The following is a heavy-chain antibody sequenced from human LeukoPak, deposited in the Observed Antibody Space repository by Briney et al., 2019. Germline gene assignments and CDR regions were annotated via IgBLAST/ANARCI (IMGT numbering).Heavy chain of an antibody. V-gene: IGHV3-11*04. CDR2: ISSSGSTI. J-gene: IGHJ4*02. Sequence: PGGSLRLSCAASGFTFSDYYMSWIRQAPGKGLERVSYISSSGSTIYYADSVKGRFTISRDNAKNSLYLQMNSLRAEDTAVYYCAREYSSSSGRSFDYWGQGTLVTVSS. CDR3: AREYSSSSGRSFDY. D-gene: IGHD6-6*01. CDR1: GFTFSDYY.